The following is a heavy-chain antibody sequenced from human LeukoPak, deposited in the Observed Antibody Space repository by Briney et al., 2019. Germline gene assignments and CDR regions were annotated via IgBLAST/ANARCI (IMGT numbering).Heavy chain of an antibody. CDR3: ASSYRGKYRAFDT. D-gene: IGHD1-26*01. CDR1: GFTFSAYS. J-gene: IGHJ3*02. V-gene: IGHV3-21*01. Sequence: GGSLRLSCAASGFTFSAYSMNWVRQAPGKGLEWVSSISSRSTNIYYADSVKGRFTISRDNAKNSLYLQMNSLRGEDTAVYYCASSYRGKYRAFDTWGQGTMVTVSS. CDR2: ISSRSTNI.